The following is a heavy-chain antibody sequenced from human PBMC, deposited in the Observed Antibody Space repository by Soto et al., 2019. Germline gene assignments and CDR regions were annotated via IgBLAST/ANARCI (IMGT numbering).Heavy chain of an antibody. V-gene: IGHV3-74*01. CDR1: GFTFSSYW. CDR3: ALRSDSYGYNYYGMDV. J-gene: IGHJ6*02. Sequence: PGGSLRLSCAASGFTFSSYWMHWVRQAPGKGLVWVSRINSDGSSKSYADSVKGRFTISRDNAKNTLYLQMNSLRAEGTAVYYCALRSDSYGYNYYGMDVWGQGTTVTVSS. CDR2: INSDGSSK. D-gene: IGHD5-18*01.